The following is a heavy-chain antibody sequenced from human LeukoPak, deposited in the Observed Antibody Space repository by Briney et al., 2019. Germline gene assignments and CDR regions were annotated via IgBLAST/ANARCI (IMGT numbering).Heavy chain of an antibody. CDR2: ITGSGGST. CDR3: AKGRLDGMGLLDY. Sequence: GGSLRLSCAASGFTFSSCAMNWVRQAPGKGLEWVSVITGSGGSTYYADSAKGRFTISRDNSKNTLSLQMNSLRAEDTAVYYCAKGRLDGMGLLDYWGQGTLVTVSS. J-gene: IGHJ4*02. CDR1: GFTFSSCA. D-gene: IGHD5-24*01. V-gene: IGHV3-23*01.